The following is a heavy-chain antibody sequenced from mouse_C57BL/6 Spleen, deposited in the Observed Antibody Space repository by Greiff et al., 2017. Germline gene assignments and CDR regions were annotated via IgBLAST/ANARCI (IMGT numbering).Heavy chain of an antibody. J-gene: IGHJ4*01. CDR3: ARHEDYTAMDY. CDR1: GFTFSDYG. CDR2: ISNLAYSI. Sequence: EVKVVESGGGLVQPGGSLKLSCAASGFTFSDYGMAWVRQAPRKGPEWVAFISNLAYSIYYADTVTGRFTISRENAKNTLYLEMSSLRSEDTAMYYCARHEDYTAMDYWGQGTSVTVSS. D-gene: IGHD2-12*01. V-gene: IGHV5-15*01.